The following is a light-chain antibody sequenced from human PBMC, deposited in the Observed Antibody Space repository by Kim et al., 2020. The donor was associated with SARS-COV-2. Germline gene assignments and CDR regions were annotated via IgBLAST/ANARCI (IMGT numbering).Light chain of an antibody. Sequence: LSQGERATLSCRASQSVSSYLAWYQQKPGQAPRLLIYEASNRATGIPARFSGSGSGTDFTLTISSLEPEDFAVYYCQQRSNWPPLTFGGGTKLEI. CDR3: QQRSNWPPLT. CDR1: QSVSSY. J-gene: IGKJ4*01. CDR2: EAS. V-gene: IGKV3-11*01.